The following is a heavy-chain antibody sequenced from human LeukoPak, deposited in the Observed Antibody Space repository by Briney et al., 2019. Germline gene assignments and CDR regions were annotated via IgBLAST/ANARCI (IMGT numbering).Heavy chain of an antibody. Sequence: SQTLSLTCTVSGGSISSGSYYWSWIRQPAGKGLEWIGRIYTSGSTNYNPSLKSRVTISVDTSKNQFSLKLSSVTAADTAVYYCARNRDGYNSFDYWGQGTLVTVSS. J-gene: IGHJ4*02. D-gene: IGHD5-24*01. CDR1: GGSISSGSYY. CDR3: ARNRDGYNSFDY. CDR2: IYTSGST. V-gene: IGHV4-61*02.